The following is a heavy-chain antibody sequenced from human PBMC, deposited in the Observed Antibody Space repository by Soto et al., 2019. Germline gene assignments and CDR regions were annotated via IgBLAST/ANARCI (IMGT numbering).Heavy chain of an antibody. V-gene: IGHV3-23*01. CDR2: LSGSGSST. Sequence: GGSLRLSCTASGFTFSNYAMNWVRQAPGKGLEWVSTLSGSGSSTYYADSVKGRFTISRDNSKNTLYLQMNNLRAEDTAIYYCAKGPIKPQVFDYWGQGTLVTVSS. J-gene: IGHJ4*02. CDR1: GFTFSNYA. CDR3: AKGPIKPQVFDY.